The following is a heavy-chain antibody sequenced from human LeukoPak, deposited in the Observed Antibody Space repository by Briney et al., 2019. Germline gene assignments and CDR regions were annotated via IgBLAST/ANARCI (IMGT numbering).Heavy chain of an antibody. CDR1: GFTFRSYA. Sequence: GGSLRLSCAASGFTFRSYAMNWVRQAPGKGLEWVSAISGSGSATSYADSVKGRFTISRDNSKNTLYLQMNSLRAEDTAVYYCAKDQYGEAFDIWGPGTMVTVSS. D-gene: IGHD4-17*01. V-gene: IGHV3-23*01. CDR2: ISGSGSAT. J-gene: IGHJ3*02. CDR3: AKDQYGEAFDI.